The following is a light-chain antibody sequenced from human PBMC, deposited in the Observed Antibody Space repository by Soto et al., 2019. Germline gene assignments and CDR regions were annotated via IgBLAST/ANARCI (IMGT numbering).Light chain of an antibody. CDR3: QQYYSTPYT. CDR2: WAS. J-gene: IGKJ2*01. Sequence: DIVMTQSPDSLAVSLGERATINCKSSQSVLYSSNNKNHLGWYQQKPGQPPKLLIYWASTRESGVPDRFSGSGSGTAFTLTISSLQAEDVAVYYCQQYYSTPYTFDQGTKLEIK. CDR1: QSVLYSSNNKNH. V-gene: IGKV4-1*01.